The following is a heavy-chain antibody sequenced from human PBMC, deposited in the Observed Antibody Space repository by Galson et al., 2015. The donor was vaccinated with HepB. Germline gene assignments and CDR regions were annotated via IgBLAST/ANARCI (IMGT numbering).Heavy chain of an antibody. D-gene: IGHD6-19*01. V-gene: IGHV1-69*13. CDR1: GGTFSSNA. CDR2: IIPIFGAA. CDR3: ASDGSGGPPAYYMDV. J-gene: IGHJ6*03. Sequence: SVKVSCKASGGTFSSNAISWVRQAPGQGLEWMGGIIPIFGAANYAQKFQGRVTITADESTSTAYLELSSLKSEDTAVYYCASDGSGGPPAYYMDVWGNGTTVAVSS.